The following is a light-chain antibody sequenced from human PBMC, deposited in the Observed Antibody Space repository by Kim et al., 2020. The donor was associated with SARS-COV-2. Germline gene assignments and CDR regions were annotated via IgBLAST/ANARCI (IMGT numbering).Light chain of an antibody. CDR3: QQYFSSPPT. V-gene: IGKV4-1*01. CDR1: QSVSYSSKDKNF. CDR2: WAS. J-gene: IGKJ1*01. Sequence: DIVMTQSPDSLTVSLGERATINCESSQSVSYSSKDKNFLAWYQQKPGQPPKLLIYWASTRESGVPDRFSGSGSGTDFTLTISSLQAEDVAVYYCQQYFSSPPTFGQGTKVDIK.